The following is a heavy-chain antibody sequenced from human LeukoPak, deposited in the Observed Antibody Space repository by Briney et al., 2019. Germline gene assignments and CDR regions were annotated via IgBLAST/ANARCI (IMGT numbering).Heavy chain of an antibody. J-gene: IGHJ4*02. D-gene: IGHD3-9*01. Sequence: PGVSLRLSCAASGFTFSSYAMSWVRQAPGKGLEWVSAISGSGGSTYYADSVKGRFTISRDNSKNTLYLQMNSLRAEDTAVYYCAKVRYFDWLLSYFDYWGQGTLVTVSS. CDR2: ISGSGGST. CDR3: AKVRYFDWLLSYFDY. CDR1: GFTFSSYA. V-gene: IGHV3-23*01.